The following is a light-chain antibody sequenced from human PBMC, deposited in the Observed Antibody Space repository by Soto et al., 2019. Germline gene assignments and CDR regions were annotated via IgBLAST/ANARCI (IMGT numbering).Light chain of an antibody. J-gene: IGKJ1*01. CDR1: QSVSNNY. CDR3: QQYGSSGT. V-gene: IGKV3-20*01. Sequence: EILLTQSPGTLSLSPGERATLSCGASQSVSNNYLAWYKQKPRQAPRLLIYGASNRATGIPDRLSGSGSGTDFTLTISRLEPEDFAVYYCQQYGSSGTFGHGTKVDIK. CDR2: GAS.